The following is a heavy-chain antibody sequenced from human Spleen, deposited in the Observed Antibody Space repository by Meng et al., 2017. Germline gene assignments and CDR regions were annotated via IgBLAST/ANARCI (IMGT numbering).Heavy chain of an antibody. CDR2: IYHGGDT. CDR1: GGSFSGYY. V-gene: IGHV4-34*01. Sequence: QVQLPQWGAGLLKPSETLSLSCAGYGGSFSGYYWSWFRQPPGKGLEWIGEIYHGGDTNYNPSLKSRVTIAIDRSKNQFSLKLSSVTAADTAVYYCASWIYSCGWQWGQGTLVTVSS. D-gene: IGHD6-19*01. CDR3: ASWIYSCGWQ. J-gene: IGHJ4*02.